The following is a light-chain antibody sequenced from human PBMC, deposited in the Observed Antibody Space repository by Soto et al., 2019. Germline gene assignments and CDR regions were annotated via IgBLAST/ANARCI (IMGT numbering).Light chain of an antibody. Sequence: EIVLTQSPATLSLSPGDRATLYCRASQSVSSYLAWYQQKPGQAPRLVIYDASSRATGIPDRFSGSGSGTDFTLTISRLEPEDFAVYYCQQYGSSLTFGGGTKVDI. CDR1: QSVSSY. J-gene: IGKJ4*01. CDR2: DAS. CDR3: QQYGSSLT. V-gene: IGKV3-20*01.